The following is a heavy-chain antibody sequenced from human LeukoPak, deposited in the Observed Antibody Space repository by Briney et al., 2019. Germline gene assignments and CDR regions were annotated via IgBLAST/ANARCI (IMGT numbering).Heavy chain of an antibody. CDR2: ISGSGGST. J-gene: IGHJ3*02. CDR1: GFTFSSYA. Sequence: GGSLRLSCAASGFTFSSYAMSWVRQPPGKGLEWVSSISGSGGSTYDADSVKGRFTISRDNSKNTLDLQMSSLRADDTAVYYCARDWPSEWQQLPDYDAVDIWGQGKMVTVSS. D-gene: IGHD6-13*01. CDR3: ARDWPSEWQQLPDYDAVDI. V-gene: IGHV3-23*01.